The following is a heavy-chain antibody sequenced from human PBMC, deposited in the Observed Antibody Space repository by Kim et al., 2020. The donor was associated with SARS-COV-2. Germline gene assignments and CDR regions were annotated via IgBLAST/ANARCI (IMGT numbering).Heavy chain of an antibody. CDR2: INAGNGNT. CDR3: ARDGPGEWELLASDY. J-gene: IGHJ4*02. D-gene: IGHD1-26*01. CDR1: GYTFTSYA. V-gene: IGHV1-3*01. Sequence: ASVKVSCKASGYTFTSYAMHWVRQAPGQRLEWMGWINAGNGNTKYSQKFQGRVTITRDTSASTAYMELSSLRSEDTAVYYCARDGPGEWELLASDYWGQGTLVTVSS.